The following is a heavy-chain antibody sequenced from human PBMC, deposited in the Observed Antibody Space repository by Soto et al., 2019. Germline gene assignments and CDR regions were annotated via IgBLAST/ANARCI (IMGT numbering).Heavy chain of an antibody. Sequence: EVQLVESGGGLVQPGGSLRLSCAASGFTFSSYWMHWVRQAPGKGLVWVSRINGDGKSTSYADSVKGRFTISRDNAKNTLYLQMNSLGAEDTAVYYRARGISGWYGVDYWGQGTLVTVSS. CDR1: GFTFSSYW. D-gene: IGHD6-19*01. V-gene: IGHV3-74*01. J-gene: IGHJ4*02. CDR2: INGDGKST. CDR3: ARGISGWYGVDY.